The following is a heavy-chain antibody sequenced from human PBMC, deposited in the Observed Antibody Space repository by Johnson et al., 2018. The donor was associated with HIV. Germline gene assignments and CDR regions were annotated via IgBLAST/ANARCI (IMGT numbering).Heavy chain of an antibody. Sequence: EVQLVESGGGLVQPGGSLRLSCAASGFTFSSNYMSWVRQDPGKGLEWVSVIYSGGNTYYADSVKGRFTISRDNSKNTLYLQMDSLRGEDTAVYYCSRDPNSSNCSCVTCYSAAFVIWGQGTMVTVSS. V-gene: IGHV3-66*01. J-gene: IGHJ3*02. CDR2: IYSGGNT. D-gene: IGHD2-15*01. CDR3: SRDPNSSNCSCVTCYSAAFVI. CDR1: GFTFSSNY.